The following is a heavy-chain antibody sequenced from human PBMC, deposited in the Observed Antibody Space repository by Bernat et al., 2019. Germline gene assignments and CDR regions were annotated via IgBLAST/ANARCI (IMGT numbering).Heavy chain of an antibody. CDR3: ARRSPLRYFDPNAFDI. V-gene: IGHV1-69*01. CDR1: GGTFSSYA. Sequence: QVQLVQSGAEVKKPGSSVKVSCKASGGTFSSYAISWVRQAPGQGLEWMGGIIPIIGTANHAQKFQGRVTITADESTSTAYMELSSLRSEDTAVYYCARRSPLRYFDPNAFDIWGQGTMVTVSS. J-gene: IGHJ3*02. CDR2: IIPIIGTA. D-gene: IGHD3-9*01.